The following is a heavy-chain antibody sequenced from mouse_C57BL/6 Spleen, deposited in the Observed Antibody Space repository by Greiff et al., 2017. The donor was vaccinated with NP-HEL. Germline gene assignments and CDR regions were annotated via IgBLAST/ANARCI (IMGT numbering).Heavy chain of an antibody. Sequence: EVKLVESGGGLVKPGGSLKLSCAASGFTFSSYAMSWVRQTPEKRLEWVATISDGGSYTYYPDNVKGRFTISRDNAKNNLYLQMSHLKSEDTGMYYCARDRGLLGAMDYWGQGTSVTVSS. CDR2: ISDGGSYT. CDR1: GFTFSSYA. D-gene: IGHD2-3*01. CDR3: ARDRGLLGAMDY. V-gene: IGHV5-4*01. J-gene: IGHJ4*01.